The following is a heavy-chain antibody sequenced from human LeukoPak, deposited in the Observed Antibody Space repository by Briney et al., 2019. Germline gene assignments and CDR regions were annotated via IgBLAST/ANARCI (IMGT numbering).Heavy chain of an antibody. CDR1: GFTFSSYA. CDR2: ISGSGGST. D-gene: IGHD2-2*01. Sequence: GGSLRLSCAASGFTFSSYAMSWVRQAPGKGLEWVSAISGSGGSTYYADSVKGRFTISRDNSKNTLYLQMISLRAEDTAVYYCAKDTPHIVVVPAAPVWGKGTTVTVSS. J-gene: IGHJ6*04. V-gene: IGHV3-23*01. CDR3: AKDTPHIVVVPAAPV.